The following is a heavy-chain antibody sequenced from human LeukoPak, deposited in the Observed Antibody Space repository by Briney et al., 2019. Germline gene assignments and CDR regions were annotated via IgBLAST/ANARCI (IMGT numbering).Heavy chain of an antibody. CDR3: ARDIGVSQFDY. CDR2: ISGYNGQT. J-gene: IGHJ4*02. V-gene: IGHV1-18*03. Sequence: ASVKVSCKASGYTFSNHGISWVRQAPGQGLEWMGWISGYNGQTEYAQKFQGRVTLTTDTSTSTAYMEVRSLTSDDMAVYYCARDIGVSQFDYWGQGTLVTVSS. CDR1: GYTFSNHG. D-gene: IGHD3-10*01.